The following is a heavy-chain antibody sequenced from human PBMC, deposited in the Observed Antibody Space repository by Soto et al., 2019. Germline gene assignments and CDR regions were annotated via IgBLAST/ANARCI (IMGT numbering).Heavy chain of an antibody. CDR2: IYPGDSDT. V-gene: IGHV5-51*01. D-gene: IGHD1-1*01. CDR3: ARSILATGRGSFDY. Sequence: PGESLKISCKGSGYIFSIYCIGWVRQMPGKGLEWMGIIYPGDSDTIYSPSFQGQVTISADRSISTVYLQWSSLKASDTARYYCARSILATGRGSFDYWGQGTLVTVSS. CDR1: GYIFSIYC. J-gene: IGHJ4*02.